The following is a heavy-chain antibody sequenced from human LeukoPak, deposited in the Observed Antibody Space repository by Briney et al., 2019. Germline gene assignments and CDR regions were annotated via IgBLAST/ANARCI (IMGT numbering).Heavy chain of an antibody. D-gene: IGHD1-7*01. CDR3: ARRTGTTFSVDY. J-gene: IGHJ4*02. CDR2: ISSSSSYI. CDR1: RFSFSTFA. V-gene: IGHV3-21*01. Sequence: PGGSLRRSCSASRFSFSTFAMNWVRQAPGKGLEWVSSISSSSSYIYYADSVKGRFTFSRDNAKNSLYLQMNSLRAEDTAVYYCARRTGTTFSVDYWAQGTLVTVSS.